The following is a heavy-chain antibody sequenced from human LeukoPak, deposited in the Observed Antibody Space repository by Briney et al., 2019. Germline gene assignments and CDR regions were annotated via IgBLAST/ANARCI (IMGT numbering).Heavy chain of an antibody. V-gene: IGHV3-30*02. CDR1: GFTFSSYG. CDR2: IRYDGSNK. J-gene: IGHJ4*02. Sequence: GGFLRLSCAASGFTFSSYGMHWVRQAPGKGLEWVAFIRYDGSNKYYADSVKGRFTISRDNSKNTLYLQMNSLRAEDTAVYYCAKDPRNNYEVCDYWGQGTLVTVSS. CDR3: AKDPRNNYEVCDY. D-gene: IGHD4-11*01.